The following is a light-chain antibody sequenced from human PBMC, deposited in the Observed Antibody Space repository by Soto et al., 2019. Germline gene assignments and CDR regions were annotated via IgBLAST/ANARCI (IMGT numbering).Light chain of an antibody. CDR1: SSNSGAGYD. J-gene: IGLJ1*01. CDR2: GNN. V-gene: IGLV1-40*01. Sequence: QSVLRQPPSVSGAPGQRVTISCTGSSSNSGAGYDVHWYQQLPGTAPKLLIYGNNNRPSGVPDRFSGSKSGTSASLAITGLQAEDEADYHCQSYDSSLSGYVFGTGTKVTVL. CDR3: QSYDSSLSGYV.